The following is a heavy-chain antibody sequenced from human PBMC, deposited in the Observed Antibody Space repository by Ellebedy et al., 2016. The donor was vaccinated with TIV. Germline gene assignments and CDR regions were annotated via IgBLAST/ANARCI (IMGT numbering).Heavy chain of an antibody. D-gene: IGHD1-26*01. CDR2: IYFSGIT. V-gene: IGHV4-61*01. CDR1: GASVSSGSYY. CDR3: ARWVGHFDF. J-gene: IGHJ4*02. Sequence: MPSETLSLTCAVSGASVSSGSYYWSWIRQPPGKGLEWIGYIYFSGITNYNPSLKSRVTMSVDTSKNQFSLKLSSVTTADTAVYYCARWVGHFDFWGQGAQVTVSS.